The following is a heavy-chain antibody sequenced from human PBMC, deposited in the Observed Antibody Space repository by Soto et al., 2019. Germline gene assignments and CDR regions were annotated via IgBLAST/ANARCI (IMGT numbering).Heavy chain of an antibody. D-gene: IGHD3-9*01. J-gene: IGHJ6*02. V-gene: IGHV1-69*06. CDR3: ARSNKLRYFDWLPNYYYYGMDV. Sequence: SVKVSCKASGVTSSSYAISWVRQAPGQGLEWMGGIIPIFGTANYAQKFQGRVTITADKSTSTAYMELSSLRSEDTAVYYCARSNKLRYFDWLPNYYYYGMDVWGQGTTVTVSS. CDR1: GVTSSSYA. CDR2: IIPIFGTA.